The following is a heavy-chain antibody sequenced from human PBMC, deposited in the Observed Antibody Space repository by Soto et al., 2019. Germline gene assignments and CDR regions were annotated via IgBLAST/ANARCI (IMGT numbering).Heavy chain of an antibody. CDR3: ASSAMDHYYYGMDV. CDR1: GGTLSIYA. V-gene: IGHV1-69*13. D-gene: IGHD5-18*01. CDR2: IIPIFGTA. J-gene: IGHJ6*02. Sequence: SVKVSCKASGGTLSIYAISWVRQAPGQGLEWMGGIIPIFGTANYAQKFQGRVTITADESTSTAYMELSSLRSEDTAVYYCASSAMDHYYYGMDVWGQGTTVTVSS.